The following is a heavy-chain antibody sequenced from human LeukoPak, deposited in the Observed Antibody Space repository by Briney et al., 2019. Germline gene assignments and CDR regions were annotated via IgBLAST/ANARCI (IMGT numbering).Heavy chain of an antibody. J-gene: IGHJ6*03. CDR1: GFTFSSYA. D-gene: IGHD2-2*02. Sequence: GGSLRLSCAASGFTFSSYAMHWVRQAPGKGLEWVPVTSYDGSNKYYADSVKGRFTISRDNSKNTLYLQMNSLRAKDTAVYYCAREEYRGNYMDVWGKGTTVTVSS. CDR3: AREEYRGNYMDV. V-gene: IGHV3-30-3*01. CDR2: TSYDGSNK.